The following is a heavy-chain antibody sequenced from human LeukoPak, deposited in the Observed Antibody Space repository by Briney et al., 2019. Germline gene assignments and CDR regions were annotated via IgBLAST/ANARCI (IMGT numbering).Heavy chain of an antibody. V-gene: IGHV3-11*04. CDR2: ISSSGSTI. CDR3: AVSVGATSEWFDP. J-gene: IGHJ5*02. D-gene: IGHD1-26*01. Sequence: GGSLRLSCAASGFTFSDYYMSWIRQAPGKGLEWVSYISSSGSTIYYADSVKGRFTISRDNAKNSLYLQMNSLRAEDTAVYYCAVSVGATSEWFDPWGQGTLVTVPS. CDR1: GFTFSDYY.